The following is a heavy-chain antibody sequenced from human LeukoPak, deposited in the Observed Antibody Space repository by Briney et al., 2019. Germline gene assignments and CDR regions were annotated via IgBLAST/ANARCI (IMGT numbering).Heavy chain of an antibody. D-gene: IGHD5-12*01. Sequence: PGGSLRLSCAASGFTFSSYAMSWVRQAPGKGLEWVSYISSSGSTIYYADSVKGRFTISRDNAKNSLYLQMNSLRAEDTAVYYCARGFRVATIDWFDPWGQGTLVTVSS. CDR1: GFTFSSYA. V-gene: IGHV3-48*04. CDR3: ARGFRVATIDWFDP. J-gene: IGHJ5*02. CDR2: ISSSGSTI.